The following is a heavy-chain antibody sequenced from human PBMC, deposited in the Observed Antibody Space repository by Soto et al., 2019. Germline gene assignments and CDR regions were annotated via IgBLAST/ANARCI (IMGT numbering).Heavy chain of an antibody. D-gene: IGHD7-27*01. CDR2: IYFTGKA. J-gene: IGHJ5*01. V-gene: IGHV4-30-4*08. CDR1: GDSIRDGGYY. Sequence: SETLSLTCTVSGDSIRDGGYYWAWIRQRPGQGLEWMGYIYFTGKANYNPSLENRLTMSVDMSRRQLYLRLTSVTAADTAVYFCARGRYCLTGRCFPNWFDSWGQGALVTVSS. CDR3: ARGRYCLTGRCFPNWFDS.